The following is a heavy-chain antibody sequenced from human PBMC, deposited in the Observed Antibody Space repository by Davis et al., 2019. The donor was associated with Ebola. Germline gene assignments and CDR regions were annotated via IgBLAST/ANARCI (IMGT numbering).Heavy chain of an antibody. V-gene: IGHV1-69*13. CDR1: GGTFSSYA. Sequence: AASVKVSCKASGGTFSSYAISWVRQAPGQGLEWMGGIIPIFGTANYAQKFQGRVTITADESTSTAYMELSSLRSEDTAVYYCANHLQPRARFRELLYYYYGMDVWGQGTTVTVSS. CDR3: ANHLQPRARFRELLYYYYGMDV. D-gene: IGHD3-10*01. CDR2: IIPIFGTA. J-gene: IGHJ6*02.